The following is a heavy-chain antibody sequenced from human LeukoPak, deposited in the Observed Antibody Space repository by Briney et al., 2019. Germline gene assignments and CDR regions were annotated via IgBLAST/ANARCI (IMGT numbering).Heavy chain of an antibody. D-gene: IGHD3-10*01. J-gene: IGHJ4*02. Sequence: GASVKVSCKASGGTFSSYAISWVRQAPGQGLEWMGGIIPIFGTANYAQKFQGRVTITADKSTSTAYMELSSLRSEDTAVYYCAMTYYYGSGSYYSNWGQGTLVTVSS. CDR3: AMTYYYGSGSYYSN. CDR1: GGTFSSYA. CDR2: IIPIFGTA. V-gene: IGHV1-69*06.